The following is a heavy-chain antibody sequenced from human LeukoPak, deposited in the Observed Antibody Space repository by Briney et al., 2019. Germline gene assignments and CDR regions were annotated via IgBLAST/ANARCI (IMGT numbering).Heavy chain of an antibody. V-gene: IGHV4-59*02. Sequence: PSETLSLTCTVSGDSVSIYYWSWIRQPPGKGLEWMGYIYYRGTTNYNPSLKSRVTMAVDTSKNQFSLKVSSVTAADTAVYYCARAGNNWSFDYWGQGTLVTVSS. J-gene: IGHJ4*02. D-gene: IGHD1-1*01. CDR2: IYYRGTT. CDR3: ARAGNNWSFDY. CDR1: GDSVSIYY.